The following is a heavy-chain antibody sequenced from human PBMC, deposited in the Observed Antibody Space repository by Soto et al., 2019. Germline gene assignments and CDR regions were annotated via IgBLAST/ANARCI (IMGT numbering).Heavy chain of an antibody. CDR3: ARDLSWGSNWYYYMDV. CDR1: GFILSDCA. J-gene: IGHJ6*03. CDR2: ISSSSSVI. V-gene: IGHV3-48*01. D-gene: IGHD7-27*01. Sequence: EVQLVESGGGLVQPGGSLRLSCATSGFILSDCAMNWVRQAPGKGLEWVSYISSSSSVIDYADSVKGRFTVSRDNARNSPYRQMNSLRAEDTAVYYCARDLSWGSNWYYYMDVWGKGTTVTVSS.